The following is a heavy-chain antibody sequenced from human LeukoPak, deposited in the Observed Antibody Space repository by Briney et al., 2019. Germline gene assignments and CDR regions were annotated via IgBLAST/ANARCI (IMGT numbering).Heavy chain of an antibody. J-gene: IGHJ4*02. D-gene: IGHD2-21*01. V-gene: IGHV3-23*01. CDR1: GFIFRNDV. CDR3: AKDFAMLRFPSPFDS. CDR2: ISGIGGGT. Sequence: GGSLRLSCAASGFIFRNDVMTWVRQAAGKGLEWVSSISGIGGGTYYADSVKGRFTISRDNSKNMLYLQMYSLRAEDTAIYFCAKDFAMLRFPSPFDSGGQGTLATVSA.